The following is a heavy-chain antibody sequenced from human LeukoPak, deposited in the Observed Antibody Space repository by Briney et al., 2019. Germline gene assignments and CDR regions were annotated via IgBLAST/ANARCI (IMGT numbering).Heavy chain of an antibody. CDR1: GFTFSSYA. Sequence: PGGSLRLSCAASGFTFSSYAMSWVRQAPGKGLEWVSGIRGSADSTYYADSVKGRFTISRDNSKNTLFLQMNSSRAEDAALYYCAKGRGFCSGGSCYYYYYIDVWGKGTTVTVSS. J-gene: IGHJ6*03. CDR3: AKGRGFCSGGSCYYYYYIDV. V-gene: IGHV3-23*01. CDR2: IRGSADST. D-gene: IGHD2-15*01.